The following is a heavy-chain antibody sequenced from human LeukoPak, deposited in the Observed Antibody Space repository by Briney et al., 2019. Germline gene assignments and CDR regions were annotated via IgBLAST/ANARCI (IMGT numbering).Heavy chain of an antibody. J-gene: IGHJ4*02. CDR2: ISAYNGNT. D-gene: IGHD6-19*01. V-gene: IGHV1-18*01. CDR3: ARDKRWVAGTEFDY. CDR1: GYTFTSYG. Sequence: ASVKVSCKASGYTFTSYGISWVRQAPGQGLEWMGWISAYNGNTNYAQKLQGRVTMTTDTSTSTACMELRSLRSDDTAVYYCARDKRWVAGTEFDYWGQGTLVTVSS.